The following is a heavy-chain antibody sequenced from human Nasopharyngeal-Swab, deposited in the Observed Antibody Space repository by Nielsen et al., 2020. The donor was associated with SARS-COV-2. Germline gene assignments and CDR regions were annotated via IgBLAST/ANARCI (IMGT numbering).Heavy chain of an antibody. J-gene: IGHJ4*02. CDR1: GYTFTSYG. CDR2: INPNSGGT. Sequence: VKVSCKASGYTFTSYGIRWVRQAPGQGLEWMGRINPNSGGTNYAQKFQGRVTMTRDTSISTAYMELSRLRSDDTAVYYCARPDSSSSVFDYWGQGTLVTVSS. V-gene: IGHV1-2*06. CDR3: ARPDSSSSVFDY. D-gene: IGHD6-6*01.